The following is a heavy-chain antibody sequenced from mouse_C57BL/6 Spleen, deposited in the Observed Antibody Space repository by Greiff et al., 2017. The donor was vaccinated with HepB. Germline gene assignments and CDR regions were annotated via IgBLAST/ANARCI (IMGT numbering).Heavy chain of an antibody. CDR3: ARKPSHYYGGSYDY. D-gene: IGHD1-1*01. V-gene: IGHV1-64*01. CDR2: IHPNSGST. Sequence: QVQLQQPGAELVKPGASVKLSCKAPGYTFTSYWMYWVKQRLGQGLVWIGMIHPNSGSTNYNEKFKSKATLTVDKSSSTASMQLSSLTSEDSAVYYCARKPSHYYGGSYDYWGQGTTLTVSS. J-gene: IGHJ2*01. CDR1: GYTFTSYW.